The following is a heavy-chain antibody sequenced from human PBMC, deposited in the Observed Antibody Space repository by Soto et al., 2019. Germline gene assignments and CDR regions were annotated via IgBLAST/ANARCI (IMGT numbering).Heavy chain of an antibody. D-gene: IGHD3-22*01. Sequence: SVMVSCKASGYTFTGYKMHWVREAPGQRLEWMGWINPNSGGTNYAQKFQGWVTMTRDTSISTAYMELSRLRSDGTGVFYWARDLNDSSCYQYDCDIWGQGTMVTV. V-gene: IGHV1-2*04. CDR1: GYTFTGYK. CDR2: INPNSGGT. CDR3: ARDLNDSSCYQYDCDI. J-gene: IGHJ3*02.